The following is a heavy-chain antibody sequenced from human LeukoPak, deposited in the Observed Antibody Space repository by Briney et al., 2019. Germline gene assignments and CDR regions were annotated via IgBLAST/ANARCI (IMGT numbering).Heavy chain of an antibody. Sequence: GGSLRLSCEASGFTFGSHAMYWVRQAPGKGLEWVAGIFGSGGSPHYADPVKGRFTISRDNSRNTVYLQINSLRAEDAAVYYCGKTTVGYSSGQKPAWPVDYWGQGTLVTVSS. CDR1: GFTFGSHA. CDR2: IFGSGGSP. CDR3: GKTTVGYSSGQKPAWPVDY. D-gene: IGHD5-18*01. J-gene: IGHJ4*02. V-gene: IGHV3-23*01.